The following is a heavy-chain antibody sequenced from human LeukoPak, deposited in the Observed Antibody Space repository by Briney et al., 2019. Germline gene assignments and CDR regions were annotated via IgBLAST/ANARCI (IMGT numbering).Heavy chain of an antibody. D-gene: IGHD3-22*01. V-gene: IGHV5-10-1*01. J-gene: IGHJ4*02. CDR2: IDPSDSYS. Sequence: GESLKISCKGSGYSFTNYWISWVRQMPGKGLEWMGRIDPSDSYSKYSPSFEGHVTISTDKSISTTYLQWSSLKASETAMYFCARHSDYHENSGYLHFEYWGQGTLVTVSS. CDR3: ARHSDYHENSGYLHFEY. CDR1: GYSFTNYW.